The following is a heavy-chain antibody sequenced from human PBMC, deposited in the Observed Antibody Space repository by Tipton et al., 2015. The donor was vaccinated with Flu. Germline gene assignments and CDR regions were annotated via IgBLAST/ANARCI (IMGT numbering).Heavy chain of an antibody. Sequence: TLSLTCAVYGGSFSGYYWSWIRQPAGQGLQWIGRIYTSGSTNYNFSLNSRVTISVDTSKNQFYLRLTSVTAADTAIYYCARDRSGSSSYYGAFDIWGQGTMVNVSS. CDR2: IYTSGST. CDR3: ARDRSGSSSYYGAFDI. J-gene: IGHJ3*02. V-gene: IGHV4-59*10. D-gene: IGHD3-10*01. CDR1: GGSFSGYY.